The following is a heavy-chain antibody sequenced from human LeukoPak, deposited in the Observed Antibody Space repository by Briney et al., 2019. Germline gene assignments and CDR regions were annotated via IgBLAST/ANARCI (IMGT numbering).Heavy chain of an antibody. V-gene: IGHV4-59*12. D-gene: IGHD1-26*01. J-gene: IGHJ5*02. Sequence: SETLSLTCTVSGGSISSYYWSWIRQPPGKGLEWIGYIYYSGSTNYNPSLTSRVTISVDTSKNQFSLKLSSVTAADTAVYYCATLISGSYLNWFDPWGQGTLVTVSS. CDR1: GGSISSYY. CDR3: ATLISGSYLNWFDP. CDR2: IYYSGST.